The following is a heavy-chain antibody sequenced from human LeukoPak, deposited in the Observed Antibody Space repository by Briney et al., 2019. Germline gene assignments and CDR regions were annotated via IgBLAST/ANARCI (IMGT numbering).Heavy chain of an antibody. CDR1: GGSISSGGYY. D-gene: IGHD5-18*01. CDR3: ARGPPLYSYGSGTHYYFDY. J-gene: IGHJ4*02. CDR2: IYYSGST. Sequence: SQTLSLTCTVSGGSISSGGYYWSWIRQHPGKGLEWIGYIYYSGSTYYNPSLKSRVTISVDTSKNQFSLKLSSVTAADTAVYYCARGPPLYSYGSGTHYYFDYWGQGTLVTVSS. V-gene: IGHV4-31*03.